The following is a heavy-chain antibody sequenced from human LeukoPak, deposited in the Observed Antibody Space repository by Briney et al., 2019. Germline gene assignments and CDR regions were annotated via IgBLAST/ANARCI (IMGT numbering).Heavy chain of an antibody. D-gene: IGHD4-23*01. V-gene: IGHV3-21*01. CDR2: ISGSTTYR. CDR3: ARAGYDSGNSNPPGY. J-gene: IGHJ4*02. CDR1: GFTFSSFG. Sequence: GGSLRLSCGASGFTFSSFGMNWVRQAPGKGLEWVSSISGSTTYRYYADSVKGRFTIPRDNAKDSLYLQMSSLRAEDTAVYYCARAGYDSGNSNPPGYWGQGTLVTVSS.